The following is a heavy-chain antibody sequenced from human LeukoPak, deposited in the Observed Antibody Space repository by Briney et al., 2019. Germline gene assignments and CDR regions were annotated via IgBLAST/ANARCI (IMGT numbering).Heavy chain of an antibody. Sequence: GGSLRLSCEASEFTFSGSAMHWVRQASGRGLEWLGRIRSKANNYATAYAASVKGRFTISRDDSKNTAYLQMNSLKTEDTAVHYCLTGPFDYWGQGTPVTVSS. CDR1: EFTFSGSA. J-gene: IGHJ4*02. V-gene: IGHV3-73*01. CDR2: IRSKANNYAT. CDR3: LTGPFDY.